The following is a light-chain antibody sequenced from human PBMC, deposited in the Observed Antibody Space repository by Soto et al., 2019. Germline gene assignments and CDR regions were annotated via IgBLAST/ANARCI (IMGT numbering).Light chain of an antibody. CDR1: QSVGSY. V-gene: IGKV3-11*01. J-gene: IGKJ5*01. CDR2: DAS. CDR3: QQRGDWPVT. Sequence: EIVLTQSPVTLSLSPGERATLSCRTSQSVGSYLAWYQQKPGQAPRLLIYDASNRATGIPVRFTGSGSGTDFTLTISSLEPEDFAVYYCQQRGDWPVTFGQGTRVVIK.